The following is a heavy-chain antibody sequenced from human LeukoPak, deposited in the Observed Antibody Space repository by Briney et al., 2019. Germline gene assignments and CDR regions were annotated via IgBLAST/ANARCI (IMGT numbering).Heavy chain of an antibody. CDR1: GFTVGSNY. Sequence: GGSLRLSCAASGFTVGSNYMNWVRQAPGKGLEWVSVIYSGGSTYYADSVKGRFTISRDNSKNTLYLQMNSLRAEDTAVYYCARDDSSSWYSGDYWGQGTLVTVSS. CDR2: IYSGGST. D-gene: IGHD6-13*01. J-gene: IGHJ4*02. CDR3: ARDDSSSWYSGDY. V-gene: IGHV3-53*01.